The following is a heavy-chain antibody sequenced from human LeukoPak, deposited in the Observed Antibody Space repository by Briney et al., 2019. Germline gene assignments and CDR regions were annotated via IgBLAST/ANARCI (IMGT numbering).Heavy chain of an antibody. CDR1: GFTFSDYY. CDR3: ARDRNYDSSGYYYVANWFDP. J-gene: IGHJ5*02. Sequence: GGSLRLSCAASGFTFSDYYMSWIRQAPGKGLEWVSYISSSGSTIYYADSVKGRFTISRDNAKNSLYLQMNSLRAEDTAVYYCARDRNYDSSGYYYVANWFDPWGQGTLVTVSS. CDR2: ISSSGSTI. V-gene: IGHV3-11*01. D-gene: IGHD3-22*01.